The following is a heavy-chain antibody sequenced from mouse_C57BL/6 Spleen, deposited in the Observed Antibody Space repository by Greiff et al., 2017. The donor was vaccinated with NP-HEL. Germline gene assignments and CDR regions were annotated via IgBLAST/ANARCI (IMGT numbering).Heavy chain of an antibody. CDR1: GYTFTSYW. J-gene: IGHJ4*01. D-gene: IGHD3-2*02. Sequence: QVQLQQPGAELVRPGTSVKLSCKASGYTFTSYWMHWVKQRPGQGLEWIGVIDPSDSYTNYNQKFKGKATLTVDTSSSTAYMQLSSLTSEDSAVYYCARDSSGSSSDMGYWGQGTSVTVSS. CDR2: IDPSDSYT. V-gene: IGHV1-59*01. CDR3: ARDSSGSSSDMGY.